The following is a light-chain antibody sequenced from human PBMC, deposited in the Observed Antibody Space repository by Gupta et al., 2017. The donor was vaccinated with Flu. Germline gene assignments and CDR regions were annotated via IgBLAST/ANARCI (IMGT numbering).Light chain of an antibody. J-gene: IGLJ3*02. V-gene: IGLV1-40*01. CDR1: SSNIGGGYD. Sequence: QFVLAQPPSVSGAPGQRVTISCTGSSSNIGGGYDVHWYQQVPGKAPKRLIYVNNNRPSGVADRFSVSKSGTSASLAIAGLQTEDEADYYCQSYDSSLSGSKVFGGGTRLTVL. CDR2: VNN. CDR3: QSYDSSLSGSKV.